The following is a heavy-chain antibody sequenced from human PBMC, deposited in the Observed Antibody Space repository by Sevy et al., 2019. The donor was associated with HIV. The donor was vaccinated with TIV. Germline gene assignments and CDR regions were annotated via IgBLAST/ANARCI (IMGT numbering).Heavy chain of an antibody. Sequence: ASVKVSCKAPGYTFTGYYMHWVRQAPGQGLEWMGWINPNSGGTNYAQKFQGWVTMTRDTSISTAYMELSRLRSDDTAVYYCARGGSYFGFDAFDIWGQGTMVTVSS. V-gene: IGHV1-2*04. CDR2: INPNSGGT. CDR3: ARGGSYFGFDAFDI. J-gene: IGHJ3*02. D-gene: IGHD1-26*01. CDR1: GYTFTGYY.